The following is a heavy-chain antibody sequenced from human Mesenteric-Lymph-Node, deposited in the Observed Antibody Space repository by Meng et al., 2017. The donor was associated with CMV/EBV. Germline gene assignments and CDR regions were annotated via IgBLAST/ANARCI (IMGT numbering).Heavy chain of an antibody. CDR2: VNHSGGT. Sequence: YGGSFSDYYWSGIRQDPGKGMEWNEEVNHSGGTDYNPSLKSRVAISVDTSKNLFSLKLNSVTAADTAVYYCARGDQGLQLLLYYWGQGTLVTVSS. D-gene: IGHD1-26*01. CDR1: GGSFSDYY. CDR3: ARGDQGLQLLLYY. J-gene: IGHJ4*02. V-gene: IGHV4-34*01.